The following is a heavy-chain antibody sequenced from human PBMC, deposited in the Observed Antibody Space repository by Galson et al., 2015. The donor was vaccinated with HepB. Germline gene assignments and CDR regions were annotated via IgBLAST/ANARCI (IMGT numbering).Heavy chain of an antibody. CDR3: ARGPTGTYRSGRWFDP. J-gene: IGHJ5*02. D-gene: IGHD1-7*01. V-gene: IGHV1-8*02. CDR2: MNPNSGNT. CDR1: GYIFTSSD. Sequence: SVKVSCKASGYIFTSSDINWVRQAPGQGLEWMGWMNPNSGNTGCAQKFQGRVTMTRNTSINTAYMELSRLKSEDTAVYYCARGPTGTYRSGRWFDPWGQGTLVTVSS.